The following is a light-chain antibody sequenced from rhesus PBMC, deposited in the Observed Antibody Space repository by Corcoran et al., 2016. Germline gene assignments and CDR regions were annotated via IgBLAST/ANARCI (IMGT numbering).Light chain of an antibody. CDR2: RAS. CDR1: ESVNNY. CDR3: QHGYAFPYS. V-gene: IGKV1-74*01. Sequence: DIQMTQSPSSLSASVGDRVTITCRSSESVNNYLNWYQQKPGKAPKQLIYRASTLQSGVPSRFSGSGSGTHYTFTVSSLQAEDVATYYCQHGYAFPYSFGQGTKVEIK. J-gene: IGKJ2*01.